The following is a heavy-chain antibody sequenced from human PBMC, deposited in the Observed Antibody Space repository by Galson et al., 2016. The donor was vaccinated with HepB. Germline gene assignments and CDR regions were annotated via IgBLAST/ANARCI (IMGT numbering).Heavy chain of an antibody. CDR2: IFYSGST. D-gene: IGHD1-7*01. CDR3: ARHLSGTVDQ. J-gene: IGHJ4*02. CDR1: GGSISSRNYY. V-gene: IGHV4-39*01. Sequence: SETLSLTCAVSGGSISSRNYYWGWIRQPPGKGLAWIGSIFYSGSTYYSPSLESRVTISVDTSKNKFSLTLTSVTAADTAKYYCARHLSGTVDQWGQGTLVTVSS.